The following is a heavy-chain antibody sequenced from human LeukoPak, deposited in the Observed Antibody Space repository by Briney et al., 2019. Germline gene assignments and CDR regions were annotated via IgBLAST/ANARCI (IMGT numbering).Heavy chain of an antibody. Sequence: PSETLSLTCAVYGGSFSGYYWSWIRQPPGKGLEWLGEINHSGSTNYNPSLKSRVTISVDTSKNQFSLKLSSVTAADTAVYYCAREDGNVEPYSSGWFGRKNYYYMDVWGKGTTVTVSS. CDR3: AREDGNVEPYSSGWFGRKNYYYMDV. CDR2: INHSGST. D-gene: IGHD6-19*01. V-gene: IGHV4-34*01. CDR1: GGSFSGYY. J-gene: IGHJ6*03.